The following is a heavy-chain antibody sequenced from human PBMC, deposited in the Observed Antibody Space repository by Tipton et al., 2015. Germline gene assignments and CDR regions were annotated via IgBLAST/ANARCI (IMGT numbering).Heavy chain of an antibody. CDR1: GGSISSSSYY. Sequence: TLSLTCTVSGGSISSSSYYWSWIRQPPGKGLEWLGHIYYSGNTNYNPSLKSRVTMSVDTSKNQFSLKLTSVNAADTAVYYCARGGNNWFDPWGQGTLVTVSS. CDR2: IYYSGNT. V-gene: IGHV4-61*01. J-gene: IGHJ5*02. CDR3: ARGGNNWFDP. D-gene: IGHD2-15*01.